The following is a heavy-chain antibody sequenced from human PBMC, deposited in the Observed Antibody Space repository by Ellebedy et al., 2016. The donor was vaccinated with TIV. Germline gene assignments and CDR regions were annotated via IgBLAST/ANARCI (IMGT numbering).Heavy chain of an antibody. CDR2: IRYDGSNE. J-gene: IGHJ6*02. D-gene: IGHD3-10*01. CDR3: AKDLRGSGSYNYGMDV. V-gene: IGHV3-30*02. Sequence: PGGSLRLSCAASGFSFTSFGMHWVRQAPGKGLEWVTFIRYDGSNEYYADSVKGRCTISRDHAKSTRYRQMNSLRAEDTAGYYCAKDLRGSGSYNYGMDVWGQGTTVIVSS. CDR1: GFSFTSFG.